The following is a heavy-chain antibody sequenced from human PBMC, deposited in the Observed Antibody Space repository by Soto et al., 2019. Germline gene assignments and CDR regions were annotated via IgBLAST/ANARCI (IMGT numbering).Heavy chain of an antibody. CDR3: ARAREYYNSSGDGGAFDI. V-gene: IGHV1-69*01. CDR1: GGTFSSYA. Sequence: QVQLVQSGAEVKKPGSSVKVSCKASGGTFSSYAISWVRQAPGQGLEWMGGIIPIFGTANYAQKFQGRVTITADESTSTAYMKMRSLRSEDTDVYYCARAREYYNSSGDGGAFDIWGQGTMVTVSS. CDR2: IIPIFGTA. D-gene: IGHD3-22*01. J-gene: IGHJ3*02.